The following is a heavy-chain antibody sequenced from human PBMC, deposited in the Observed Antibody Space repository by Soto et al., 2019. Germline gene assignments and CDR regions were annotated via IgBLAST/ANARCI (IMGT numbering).Heavy chain of an antibody. V-gene: IGHV4-59*01. J-gene: IGHJ4*02. Sequence: PSETLSLTCTVSGGSISSYYWSWIRQPPGKGLEWIGYIYYSGSTNYNPSLKSRVTISVDTSKNQFSLKLSSVTAADTAVYYCARDQGYSYGIDYWGQGTLVTVSS. D-gene: IGHD5-18*01. CDR1: GGSISSYY. CDR2: IYYSGST. CDR3: ARDQGYSYGIDY.